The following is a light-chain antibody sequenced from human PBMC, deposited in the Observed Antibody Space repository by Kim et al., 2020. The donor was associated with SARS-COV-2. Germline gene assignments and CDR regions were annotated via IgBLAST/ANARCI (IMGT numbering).Light chain of an antibody. CDR1: SSNIGAGYD. V-gene: IGLV1-40*01. CDR3: QSYDSSLSGV. CDR2: GNS. J-gene: IGLJ3*02. Sequence: GRWVTISCTGSSSNIGAGYDVHWYQQLPGTAPKLLIYGNSNRPSGVPDRFSGSKSGTSASLAITGLQAEDEADYYCQSYDSSLSGVFGGGTKLTVL.